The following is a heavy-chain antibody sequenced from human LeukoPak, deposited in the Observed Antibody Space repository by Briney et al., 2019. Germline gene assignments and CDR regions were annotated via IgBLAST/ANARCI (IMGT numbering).Heavy chain of an antibody. CDR2: ISGSGGSA. J-gene: IGHJ4*02. D-gene: IGHD2-2*01. CDR1: GFTFSSYA. Sequence: GGSLRLSCAASGFTFSSYAMSWVRQAPGKGLEWVSAISGSGGSAYYADSVKGRFTISRDNSKKTLYLQMNSLRAEDTAVYYCAKTVVPAAIEYYFDYWGQGTLVTVSS. CDR3: AKTVVPAAIEYYFDY. V-gene: IGHV3-23*01.